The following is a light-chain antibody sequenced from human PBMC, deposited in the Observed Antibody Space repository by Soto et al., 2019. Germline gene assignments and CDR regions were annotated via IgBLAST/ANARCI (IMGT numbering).Light chain of an antibody. V-gene: IGLV2-14*01. J-gene: IGLJ2*01. Sequence: QSALTQPASVSGSPGQSITISCTGTSSDVGGYDYVSWYQQHPGKAPKLMFYDVSNRPSGVSNRFSGSKFGNTASLTISGLQADDEGDYYCSSYTSSGTHVVFGGGTKLTVL. CDR2: DVS. CDR1: SSDVGGYDY. CDR3: SSYTSSGTHVV.